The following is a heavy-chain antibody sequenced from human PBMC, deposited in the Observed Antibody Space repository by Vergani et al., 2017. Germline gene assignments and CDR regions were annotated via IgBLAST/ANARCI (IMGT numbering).Heavy chain of an antibody. Sequence: QVQLQESGPGLVKPSETLSLTCTVSGGSISSYYWSWIRQPAGKGLEWIGRIYTSGSTNYNPSLKSRVTMSVDPSKNQFSLKLSSVTAADTAVYYCARGPTPGYDLWSGYSVFDYWGQGTLVTVSS. CDR2: IYTSGST. CDR1: GGSISSYY. CDR3: ARGPTPGYDLWSGYSVFDY. J-gene: IGHJ4*02. D-gene: IGHD3-3*01. V-gene: IGHV4-4*07.